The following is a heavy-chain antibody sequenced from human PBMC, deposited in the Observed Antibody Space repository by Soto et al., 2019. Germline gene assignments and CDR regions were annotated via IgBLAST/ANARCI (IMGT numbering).Heavy chain of an antibody. CDR1: GYIFTGYY. CDR3: ASSLDYGDYIVGYAFDI. CDR2: IDPNSGSA. J-gene: IGHJ3*02. V-gene: IGHV1-2*02. Sequence: QVQVVQSGAEVKKPGASVRVSCKASGYIFTGYYIHWVRQAPGQGLEWMGWIDPNSGSANYAQKLQGRVTMTTDTSTSTAYLELRSLRSDDTAVYYCASSLDYGDYIVGYAFDIWGQGTMVTVSS. D-gene: IGHD4-17*01.